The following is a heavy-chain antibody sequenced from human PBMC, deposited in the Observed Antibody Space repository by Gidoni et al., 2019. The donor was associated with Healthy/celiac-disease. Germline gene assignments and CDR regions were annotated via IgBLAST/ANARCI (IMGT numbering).Heavy chain of an antibody. J-gene: IGHJ6*02. CDR1: GFSLSTSGVG. CDR3: AHRAAGPDYYGMDV. Sequence: QITLKESGPTLVQPTQTLTLTCTFSGFSLSTSGVGVGWIRQPTGKALEWLALIYWDDDKRYSPTLKSRLTITKDTSKNQVVLTMTNMDPVDTATYYCAHRAAGPDYYGMDVWGQGTTVTVSS. V-gene: IGHV2-5*02. CDR2: IYWDDDK. D-gene: IGHD6-19*01.